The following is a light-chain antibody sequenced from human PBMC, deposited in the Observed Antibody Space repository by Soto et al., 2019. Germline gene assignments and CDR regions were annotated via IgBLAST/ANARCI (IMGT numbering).Light chain of an antibody. CDR3: QSYDSSLSAYV. V-gene: IGLV1-40*01. J-gene: IGLJ1*01. CDR1: SSNIGSGYN. CDR2: GNS. Sequence: SVLTQPPSVSGAPGQRVTISCTGSSSNIGSGYNVHWYQQLPGTAPKLLLYGNSNRPSGVPDRFSGSKSGTSASLAITGLQAEDEADYYCQSYDSSLSAYVFGTGTKVTVL.